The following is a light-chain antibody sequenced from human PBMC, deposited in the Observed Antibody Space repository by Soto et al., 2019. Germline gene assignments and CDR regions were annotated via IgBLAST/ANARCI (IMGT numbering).Light chain of an antibody. V-gene: IGKV3-20*01. J-gene: IGKJ1*01. CDR3: QQYNSSPGT. CDR1: QSVSSSY. CDR2: GAS. Sequence: EIVLTQSPGTLSLSPGERATLSCRASQSVSSSYLAWYQQKPGQAPRLLIYGASISATGITDRLSGSGSGTDFTLTIRRLETEDIAVYYCQQYNSSPGTFGQGTKVEIK.